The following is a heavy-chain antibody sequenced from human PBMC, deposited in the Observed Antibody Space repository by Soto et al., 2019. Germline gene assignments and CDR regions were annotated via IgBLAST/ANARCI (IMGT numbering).Heavy chain of an antibody. J-gene: IGHJ6*02. CDR2: IYYSGST. Sequence: SETLSLTCTVSGGSISSGGYYWSWIRQHPGKGLEWIGYIYYSGSTYYNPSLKSRVTISVDTSKNQFSLKLSSVTAADTAVYYCARGRGSSRYYGMDVWGQGTTVTVSS. CDR3: ARGRGSSRYYGMDV. D-gene: IGHD6-6*01. V-gene: IGHV4-31*03. CDR1: GGSISSGGYY.